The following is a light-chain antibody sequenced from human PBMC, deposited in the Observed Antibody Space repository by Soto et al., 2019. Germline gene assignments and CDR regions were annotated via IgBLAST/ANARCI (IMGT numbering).Light chain of an antibody. J-gene: IGKJ1*01. CDR1: QSVSSS. Sequence: EIVMTQSPATLTMSLGXRATLSCRASQSVSSSLAWYQQNPGQAPRLLIYSASTRATGIPARFSGSGSGTEFTLTISSLQSEDFAVYYCQQYDDWPPSTFGQGTKVDIK. CDR3: QQYDDWPPST. CDR2: SAS. V-gene: IGKV3-15*01.